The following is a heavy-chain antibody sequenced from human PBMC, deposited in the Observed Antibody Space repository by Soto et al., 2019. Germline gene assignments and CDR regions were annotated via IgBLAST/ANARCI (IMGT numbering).Heavy chain of an antibody. J-gene: IGHJ6*03. CDR3: AREYTSFNLPIGYNYYYIDV. V-gene: IGHV1-69*08. Sequence: SVKVSCKASGGTLSSHIISWVRQAPGQGLEWMGRIIPILGTANYAQKFQGRVTITADKSTSTAYMELSSLRSEDTAVYYCAREYTSFNLPIGYNYYYIDVRARRTTVT. D-gene: IGHD1-20*01. CDR1: GGTLSSHI. CDR2: IIPILGTA.